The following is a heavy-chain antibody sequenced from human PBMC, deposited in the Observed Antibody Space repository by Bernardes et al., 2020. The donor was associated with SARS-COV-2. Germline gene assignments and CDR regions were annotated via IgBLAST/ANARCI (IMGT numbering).Heavy chain of an antibody. J-gene: IGHJ4*02. CDR2: IKNSTEGGTA. CDR3: TTVTV. CDR1: GYIFSNAW. V-gene: IGHV3-15*07. Sequence: GGSLRLSCEASGYIFSNAWMNWVRQAPGKGLEWVGVIKNSTEGGTAHYAAAVEGRFTISRDDSRSMLYLQMNSLKSEDTAVYYCTTVTVWGPGTLVTVSS.